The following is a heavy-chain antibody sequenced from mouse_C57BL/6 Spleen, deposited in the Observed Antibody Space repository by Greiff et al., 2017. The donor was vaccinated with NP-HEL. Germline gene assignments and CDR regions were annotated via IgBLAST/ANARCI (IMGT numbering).Heavy chain of an antibody. V-gene: IGHV3-6*01. Sequence: ESGPGLVKPSQSLSLTCSVTGYSITSGYYWNWIRQFPGNKLEWMGYISYDGSNNYNPSLKNRISITRDTSKNPFFLKVNSVTTEDTATYYCARNYDGYFFDYWGQGTTLTVSS. CDR2: ISYDGSN. J-gene: IGHJ2*01. CDR1: GYSITSGYY. D-gene: IGHD2-3*01. CDR3: ARNYDGYFFDY.